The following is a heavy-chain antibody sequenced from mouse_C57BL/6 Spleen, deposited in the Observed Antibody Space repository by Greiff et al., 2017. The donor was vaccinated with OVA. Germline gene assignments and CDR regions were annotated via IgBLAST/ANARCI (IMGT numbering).Heavy chain of an antibody. Sequence: EVKLMESGGGLVQPGGSLKLSCAASGFTFSDYYMYWVRQTPEKRLEWVAYISNGGGSTYYPDTVKGRFTISRDNAKNTLYLQMSRLKSEDTAMYYCARGLLRGFDYWGQGTTLTVSS. V-gene: IGHV5-12*01. CDR1: GFTFSDYY. D-gene: IGHD1-1*01. CDR3: ARGLLRGFDY. J-gene: IGHJ2*01. CDR2: ISNGGGST.